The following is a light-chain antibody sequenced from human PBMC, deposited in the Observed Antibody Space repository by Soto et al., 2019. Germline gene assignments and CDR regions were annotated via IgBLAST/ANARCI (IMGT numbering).Light chain of an antibody. Sequence: QSVLTQPASVSGSPGQSIAISCTGTRSDVGAYNYVSWYQQHPSKAPKLMISEVTNRPSGVSDRFSGSKSGNTASLTISGLQAEDEADYYCSSFTSRFTFVFGTGTKVTV. CDR1: RSDVGAYNY. CDR2: EVT. V-gene: IGLV2-14*01. CDR3: SSFTSRFTFV. J-gene: IGLJ1*01.